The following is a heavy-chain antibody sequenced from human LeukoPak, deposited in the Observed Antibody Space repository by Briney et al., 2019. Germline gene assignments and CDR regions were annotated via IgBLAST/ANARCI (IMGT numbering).Heavy chain of an antibody. V-gene: IGHV3-53*01. D-gene: IGHD4-17*01. CDR1: GLTVSSNY. J-gene: IGHJ4*02. CDR3: ARLTVTGQGPDY. CDR2: IYSGGST. Sequence: GGSLRLSCAASGLTVSSNYMSWVRQGPGKGLEWVSVIYSGGSTHYADSVKGRFTISRDNSKNTLYLRMNSLRAEGTAVYYCARLTVTGQGPDYWGQGTLVTVSS.